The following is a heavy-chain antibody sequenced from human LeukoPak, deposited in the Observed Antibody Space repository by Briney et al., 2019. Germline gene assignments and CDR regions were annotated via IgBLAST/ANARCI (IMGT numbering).Heavy chain of an antibody. J-gene: IGHJ4*02. V-gene: IGHV3-73*01. CDR1: GSTFSGSA. CDR3: ARKSSYGFV. D-gene: IGHD5-18*01. CDR2: IRNRANNYAT. Sequence: PGGSLRLSCAASGSTFSGSAMHWVRQASGKGLEWVGRIRNRANNYATAYAASVKGRVTISRDDSKNTAYLQMNSLKTEDTAVYYCARKSSYGFVWGQGTLVTVSS.